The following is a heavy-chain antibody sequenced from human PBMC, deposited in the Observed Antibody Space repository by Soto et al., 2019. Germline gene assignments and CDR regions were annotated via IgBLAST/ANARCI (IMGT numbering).Heavy chain of an antibody. CDR3: ARVVKQQVPSYWFGP. CDR1: GFTVSSNY. J-gene: IGHJ5*02. V-gene: IGHV3-66*01. D-gene: IGHD6-13*01. Sequence: EVQLVESGGGLVQPGGSLRLSCAASGFTVSSNYMSWVRQAPGKGLEWVSVIYSGGSTYYVDSVKGRFTISRDNSKNKLYLQMTSMRAEATAVYYCARVVKQQVPSYWFGPWGQGTLVPVS. CDR2: IYSGGST.